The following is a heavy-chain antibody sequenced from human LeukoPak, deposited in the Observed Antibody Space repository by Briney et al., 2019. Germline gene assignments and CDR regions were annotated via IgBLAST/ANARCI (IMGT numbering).Heavy chain of an antibody. D-gene: IGHD4-17*01. J-gene: IGHJ4*02. Sequence: ASVKVSCKASGYTFTGYYMHWVRQAPGQGLEWMGWINPNSGGTNYAQKFQGRVTMTRDASISTAYMELSRLRSDDTAVYYCARRVKNYGDYGYWGQGTLVTVSS. V-gene: IGHV1-2*02. CDR2: INPNSGGT. CDR3: ARRVKNYGDYGY. CDR1: GYTFTGYY.